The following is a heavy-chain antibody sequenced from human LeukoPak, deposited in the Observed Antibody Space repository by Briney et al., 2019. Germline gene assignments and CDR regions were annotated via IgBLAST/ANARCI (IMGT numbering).Heavy chain of an antibody. CDR1: GFTFGKYW. D-gene: IGHD3-3*01. V-gene: IGHV3-7*03. CDR3: ARDQYDTWSRRGNFDS. CDR2: IKLDGSEK. Sequence: PGGSLRLSCVASGFTFGKYWMSWVRQAPGKGLEWVANIKLDGSEKNYVDSVKGRFTISRDNTENSLYLQMNSLRVEDTAVFYCARDQYDTWSRRGNFDSWGQGTLVIVSS. J-gene: IGHJ4*02.